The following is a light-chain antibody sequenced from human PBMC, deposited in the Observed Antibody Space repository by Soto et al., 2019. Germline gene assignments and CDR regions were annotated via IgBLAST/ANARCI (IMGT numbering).Light chain of an antibody. CDR1: QSVSSSY. V-gene: IGKV3-20*01. J-gene: IGKJ1*01. CDR2: GAS. Sequence: EIVLTQSPGTLSLSPGERATLSCRASQSVSSSYLAWYQQRPGQAPRLLIYGASSRATGIPDRFSGSGSGTDFPLTIRRMQPEDFAVYYRQQYGSSPTFGQGTQVDIK. CDR3: QQYGSSPT.